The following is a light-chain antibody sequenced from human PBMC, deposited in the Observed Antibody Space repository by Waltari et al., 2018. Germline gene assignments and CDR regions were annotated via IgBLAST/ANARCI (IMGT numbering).Light chain of an antibody. J-gene: IGKJ1*01. V-gene: IGKV3-20*01. CDR2: AVS. Sequence: EIVLTQSPGTLSLAPGERATLSCKASQSVSRTLAWYQQKPAQAPSLLIYAVSTRATGSPDRFSGSGSGTDFRLTIRRLEPEDFAVYYCQHYVRLPATFGQGTKVEIK. CDR1: QSVSRT. CDR3: QHYVRLPAT.